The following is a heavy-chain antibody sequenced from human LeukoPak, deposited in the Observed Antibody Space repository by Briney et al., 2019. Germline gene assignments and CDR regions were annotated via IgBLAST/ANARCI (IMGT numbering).Heavy chain of an antibody. V-gene: IGHV3-11*01. CDR3: ARDGDTTSKVDY. Sequence: GGSLRLSCVASGFTFSNYYISWVRQAPGKGLEWISYITRSGGFYADSVKGRFTISRDNAKNSLYLQMNSLRFEDTAVYYCARDGDTTSKVDYLGQGTLVTVSS. CDR1: GFTFSNYY. J-gene: IGHJ4*02. CDR2: ITRSGG. D-gene: IGHD7-27*01.